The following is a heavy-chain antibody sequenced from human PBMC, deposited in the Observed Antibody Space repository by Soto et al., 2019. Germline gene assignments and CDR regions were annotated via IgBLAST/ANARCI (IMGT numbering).Heavy chain of an antibody. CDR2: INHSGST. CDR3: ARGLELRFLEWLSDKTYYFDY. CDR1: GGSFSGYY. Sequence: SSETLSLTCAVYGGSFSGYYWSWIRQPPGKGLEWIGEINHSGSTNYNPSLKSRVTISVDTSKNQFSLKLSSVTAADTAVYYCARGLELRFLEWLSDKTYYFDYWGQGTLVTVSS. J-gene: IGHJ4*02. V-gene: IGHV4-34*01. D-gene: IGHD3-3*01.